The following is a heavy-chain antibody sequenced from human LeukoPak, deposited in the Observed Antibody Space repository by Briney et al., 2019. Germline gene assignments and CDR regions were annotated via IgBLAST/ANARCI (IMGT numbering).Heavy chain of an antibody. J-gene: IGHJ4*02. Sequence: ASVKVSCKASGYTFTGYYMHWVRQMPGKGLEWMGLIYPGDSDTRYSPSFQGQVTISADKSLSTAYLQWSSLKASDTAMYYCARRHGYSYGFDYWGQGTLVTVSS. D-gene: IGHD5-18*01. CDR2: IYPGDSDT. CDR1: GYTFTGYY. CDR3: ARRHGYSYGFDY. V-gene: IGHV5-51*01.